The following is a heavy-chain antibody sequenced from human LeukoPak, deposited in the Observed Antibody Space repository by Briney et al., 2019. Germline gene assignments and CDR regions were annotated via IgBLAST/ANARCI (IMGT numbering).Heavy chain of an antibody. D-gene: IGHD6-13*01. CDR2: IDHSGTT. CDR3: ARSGTYQYSSTSDY. CDR1: GYSISSGYY. J-gene: IGHJ4*02. V-gene: IGHV4-38-2*02. Sequence: SETLSLTCTVSGYSISSGYYWGWIRQTPGKGLEWIGEIDHSGTTNYNPSLKSRVTISLDTSKNQFSLKVTSVTAADTAVYYCARSGTYQYSSTSDYWGQGTLVTVSS.